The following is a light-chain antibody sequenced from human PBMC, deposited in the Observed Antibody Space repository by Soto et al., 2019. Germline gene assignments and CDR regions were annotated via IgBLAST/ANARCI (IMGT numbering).Light chain of an antibody. V-gene: IGKV3-15*01. CDR3: QQYHNWPPQYT. Sequence: EMTQSPATLSVSPGERATLSCRASQPVASNIAWYQQKPGQAPRLLIRGASTRATGVSARFSGAGSGTEFTLTISCLQSEDFAVYYCQQYHNWPPQYTFGQGTRLQIK. CDR1: QPVASN. CDR2: GAS. J-gene: IGKJ2*01.